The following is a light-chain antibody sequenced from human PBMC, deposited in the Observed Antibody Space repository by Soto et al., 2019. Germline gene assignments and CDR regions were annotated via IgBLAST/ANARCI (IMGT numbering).Light chain of an antibody. Sequence: DIVMTQSPDSLAVSLGERATINCKSSQSVLYSSNNKNYLAWYQQKSGQPPKLLIFWASTRESGVPDRFSGSGSGTDFALTLIRLQAESVAVYYFQQYYSIPPTFGQGIKLLI. V-gene: IGKV4-1*01. J-gene: IGKJ2*01. CDR3: QQYYSIPPT. CDR1: QSVLYSSNNKNY. CDR2: WAS.